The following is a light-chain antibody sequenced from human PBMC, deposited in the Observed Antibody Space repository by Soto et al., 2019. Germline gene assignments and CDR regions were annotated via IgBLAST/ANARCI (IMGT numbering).Light chain of an antibody. CDR2: KAS. CDR3: QQYNSYWT. Sequence: DIQMTQAPSTLSASVGDRVTITCRASQSISSWLAWYQQKPGKAPKLLIYKASNLESGVPSRFSGSGSGTDFTLTISSLQPDDFATYYCQQYNSYWTFDQGNKVEIK. V-gene: IGKV1-5*03. CDR1: QSISSW. J-gene: IGKJ1*01.